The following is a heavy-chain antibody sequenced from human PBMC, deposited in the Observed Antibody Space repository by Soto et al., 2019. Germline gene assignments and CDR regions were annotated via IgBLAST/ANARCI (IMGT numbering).Heavy chain of an antibody. CDR3: ARDKGTQIWHLDY. D-gene: IGHD3-10*01. V-gene: IGHV3-53*01. CDR1: GFTVSSNY. Sequence: PGGSLRLSCAASGFTVSSNYMSWVRQAPGKGLEWVSVIYSGGSTYYADSVKGRFTISRDNSKNTVSLQMNSLRADDTGVYYCARDKGTQIWHLDYWGPGTLVTVSS. J-gene: IGHJ4*02. CDR2: IYSGGST.